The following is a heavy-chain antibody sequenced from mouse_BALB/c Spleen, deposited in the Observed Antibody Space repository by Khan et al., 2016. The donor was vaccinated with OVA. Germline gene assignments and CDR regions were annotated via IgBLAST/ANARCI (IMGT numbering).Heavy chain of an antibody. J-gene: IGHJ4*01. CDR2: INTYTGEP. CDR3: ARVEYSDVMDY. V-gene: IGHV9-3-1*01. Sequence: QVQLQQSGPELKKPGESVKLSCKASGYTFTNYGMNWVKQAPGKGLKWMGFINTYTGEPSYADDFKGRFAFSLETSASTAYMQINNLKNEDTSTYFCARVEYSDVMDYWGQGTSVTVSS. CDR1: GYTFTNYG.